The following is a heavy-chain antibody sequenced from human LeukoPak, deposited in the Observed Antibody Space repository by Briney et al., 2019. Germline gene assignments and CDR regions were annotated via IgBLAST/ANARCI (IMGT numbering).Heavy chain of an antibody. CDR3: SRPARSGRNYSDY. J-gene: IGHJ4*02. V-gene: IGHV3-49*04. CDR2: IRSKAYGGTT. CDR1: GFTFGDYA. D-gene: IGHD3-3*01. Sequence: GGSLRLSCTASGFTFGDYAMSWVRQAPGKGLEWVGFIRSKAYGGTTEYAASVKGRFTISRDESKNTAYLQMNSLKTEDTAVYYCSRPARSGRNYSDYWGQGTLVTVSS.